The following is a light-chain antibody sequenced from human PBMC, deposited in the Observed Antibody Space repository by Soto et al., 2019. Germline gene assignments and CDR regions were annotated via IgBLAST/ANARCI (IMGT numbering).Light chain of an antibody. V-gene: IGLV1-40*01. Sequence: QSVLTQPPSVSVAPGQRVTISCTGSSSNIVAGYDVHGYQQLPGTAPKLLIYGNSNRPSGVPDRFSGSKSGTSASLAITGLQAEYEAYYYCQSYDSSLSVWVFGGGTKLTV. CDR3: QSYDSSLSVWV. J-gene: IGLJ3*02. CDR2: GNS. CDR1: SSNIVAGYD.